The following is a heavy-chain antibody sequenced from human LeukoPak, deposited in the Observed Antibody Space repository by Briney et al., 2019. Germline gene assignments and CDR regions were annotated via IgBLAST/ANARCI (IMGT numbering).Heavy chain of an antibody. V-gene: IGHV4-59*01. J-gene: IGHJ4*02. CDR2: IYYNGDT. Sequence: PSETLSLTCTVSGGSISSYYWSWIRQPPGKGLEWIGYIYYNGDTSYNPSLKNRVIISIDTSSNQFSLRLNSMTAADTAMYYCARVLRAASWRSYDYWGQGSLVTVSS. D-gene: IGHD5-18*01. CDR3: ARVLRAASWRSYDY. CDR1: GGSISSYY.